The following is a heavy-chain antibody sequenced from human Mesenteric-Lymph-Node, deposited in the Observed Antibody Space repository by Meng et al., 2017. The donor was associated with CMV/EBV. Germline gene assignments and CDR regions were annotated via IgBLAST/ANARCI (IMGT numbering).Heavy chain of an antibody. J-gene: IGHJ6*02. D-gene: IGHD2-2*01. V-gene: IGHV3-21*01. CDR3: ARDGVVVVPAAQNYYYYGMDV. Sequence: GGSLRLSCAASGFTFSSYSMNWVRQAPGKGLEWVSSISSSSSYIYYADSVKGRFTISRDNAKNSLYLQMNSLRAEDTAVYYCARDGVVVVPAAQNYYYYGMDVWGQGATVTVSS. CDR2: ISSSSSYI. CDR1: GFTFSSYS.